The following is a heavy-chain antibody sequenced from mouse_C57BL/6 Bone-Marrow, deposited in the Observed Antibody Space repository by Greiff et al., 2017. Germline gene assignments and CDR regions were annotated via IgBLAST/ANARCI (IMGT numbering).Heavy chain of an antibody. J-gene: IGHJ4*01. Sequence: VQLQQSGAELVKPGASVKMSCKASGYTFTTYPIEWMKQNPGKSLEWIGDFHPYNGDTKYNEKFKGKATLTVEKSSSTVYLELRRLTSDDSAVYYCARGIYGNDYYAMDYWGQGTSVTVSS. D-gene: IGHD2-2*01. CDR3: ARGIYGNDYYAMDY. CDR2: FHPYNGDT. CDR1: GYTFTTYP. V-gene: IGHV1-47*01.